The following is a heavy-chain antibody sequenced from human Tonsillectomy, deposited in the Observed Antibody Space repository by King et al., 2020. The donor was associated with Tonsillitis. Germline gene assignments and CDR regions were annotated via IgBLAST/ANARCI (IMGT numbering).Heavy chain of an antibody. CDR2: IYTSGST. V-gene: IGHV4-4*07. Sequence: QLQESGPGLVKPSETLSLTCTVSGGSISSYYWSWIRQPAGKGLEWIGRIYTSGSTNYNPSLKSRVTMSVDTSKNQFSLKLSSVTAADTAVYYCARDWEWLVPRGRAFDIWGQGTMVTVSS. CDR1: GGSISSYY. CDR3: ARDWEWLVPRGRAFDI. D-gene: IGHD6-19*01. J-gene: IGHJ3*02.